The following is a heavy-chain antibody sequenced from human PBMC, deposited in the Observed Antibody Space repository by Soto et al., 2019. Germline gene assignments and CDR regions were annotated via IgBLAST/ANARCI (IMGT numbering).Heavy chain of an antibody. J-gene: IGHJ4*02. D-gene: IGHD6-6*01. V-gene: IGHV4-39*01. CDR1: GGSISSSSYY. CDR2: IYYSGRN. Sequence: QLQLQESGPGLVKPSETLSLTCTVSGGSISSSSYYWGWIRQPPGKGLEWIGRIYYSGRNYHNPSLKSRVTIAVDTSKNQFSLKLSSVTAADTAVYYCSSDVDYWGQGTLGTVSS. CDR3: SSDVDY.